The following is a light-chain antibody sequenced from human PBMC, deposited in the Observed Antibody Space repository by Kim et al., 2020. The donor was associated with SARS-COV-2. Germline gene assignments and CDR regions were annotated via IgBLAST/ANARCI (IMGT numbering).Light chain of an antibody. J-gene: IGKJ4*01. Sequence: ASTGDRGTITCRASQGISSYLAWDQQKPGKAPELLIYAASTLQSGVPSRFSGSGSGTDFTLTISCLQSEDFATYYCQQYYSYPLTFGGGTKVDIK. CDR1: QGISSY. CDR3: QQYYSYPLT. CDR2: AAS. V-gene: IGKV1-8*01.